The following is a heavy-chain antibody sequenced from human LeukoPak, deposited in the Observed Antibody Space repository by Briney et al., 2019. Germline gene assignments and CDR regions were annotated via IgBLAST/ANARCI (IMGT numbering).Heavy chain of an antibody. CDR1: GIIFSNYW. J-gene: IGHJ4*02. CDR2: INRDGSST. Sequence: GGSLRLSCAASGIIFSNYWMHWVRQAPGKGLVWVSRINRDGSSTSYADSVKGRFTISRDNAKNTLYLQMNSLRAEDTAVYYCARGSGYSYGPFDYWGQGTLVTVSS. V-gene: IGHV3-74*01. CDR3: ARGSGYSYGPFDY. D-gene: IGHD5-18*01.